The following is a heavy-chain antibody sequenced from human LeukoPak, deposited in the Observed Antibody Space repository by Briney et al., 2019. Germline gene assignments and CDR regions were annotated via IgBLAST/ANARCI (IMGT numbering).Heavy chain of an antibody. V-gene: IGHV3-23*01. CDR1: GFTLSSYA. CDR3: AGRGWLVGDYGFDI. J-gene: IGHJ3*02. D-gene: IGHD6-19*01. CDR2: ISGSGGST. Sequence: PGGSLRLSCAASGFTLSSYAMSWVRQAPGKGLEWVSAISGSGGSTYYADTVKGRFTISRDSSKNTLYLQMNSLRAEDTAVYYCAGRGWLVGDYGFDIWGQGTMVTVSS.